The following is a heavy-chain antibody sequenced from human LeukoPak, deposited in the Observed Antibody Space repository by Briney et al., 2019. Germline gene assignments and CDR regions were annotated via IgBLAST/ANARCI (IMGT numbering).Heavy chain of an antibody. D-gene: IGHD3-10*01. V-gene: IGHV3-23*01. J-gene: IGHJ4*02. CDR2: ISRGGDNT. CDR3: AKRNYYGSGSYPDY. CDR1: GFTFSNYP. Sequence: GGSLRLSCAASGFTFSNYPMSWVRQAPGKGLEWVSAISRGGDNTYYADSVKGRFTISRDDSKSTLYLQMNSLRAEDTAVYYCAKRNYYGSGSYPDYWGQGTLVTVSS.